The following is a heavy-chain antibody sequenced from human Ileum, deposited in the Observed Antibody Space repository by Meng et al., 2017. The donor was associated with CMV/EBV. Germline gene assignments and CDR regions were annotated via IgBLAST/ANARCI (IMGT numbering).Heavy chain of an antibody. CDR1: GCSCTGYY. D-gene: IGHD3-10*01. Sequence: GPGLLKTSGTLSLTLAFFGCSCTGYYWSWFRQSPGKGLEWIGEITHSGRTSYNLSLKSRVTISVDMSKYQFSLKLTSVTAADTAIYYCARGLASGWPDYWGQGTLVTVSS. CDR3: ARGLASGWPDY. V-gene: IGHV4-34*01. J-gene: IGHJ4*02. CDR2: ITHSGRT.